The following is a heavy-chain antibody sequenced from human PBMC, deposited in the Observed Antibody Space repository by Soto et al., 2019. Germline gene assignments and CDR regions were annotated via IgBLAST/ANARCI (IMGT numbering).Heavy chain of an antibody. CDR3: ARGHLPGGNTFYYDY. CDR1: GGSFSGNY. V-gene: IGHV4-34*01. Sequence: QVQLQQWGAGLLKPSETLSLTCTVYGGSFSGNYWSWIRQPPGMGLEWIGEITHSGSGTNYNPSLTSRVTISVDTSKIQFSLKLSSVTAADTAMYYCARGHLPGGNTFYYDYWGQGTLVTVSS. CDR2: ITHSGSGT. J-gene: IGHJ4*02. D-gene: IGHD2-15*01.